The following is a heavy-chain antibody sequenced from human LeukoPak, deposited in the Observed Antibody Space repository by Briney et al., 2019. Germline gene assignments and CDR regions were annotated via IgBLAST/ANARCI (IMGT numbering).Heavy chain of an antibody. V-gene: IGHV3-30*18. Sequence: GRSLRLSCAASGFTFSSYGMHWVRQAPGKGLEWVAVISYDGSNKYYADSVKGRFTISRDNSKNTLYLQMNSLRAEDTAVYYCAKDGGQQLERSYYYYGMDVWGQGTTVTVSS. CDR2: ISYDGSNK. D-gene: IGHD6-13*01. J-gene: IGHJ6*02. CDR1: GFTFSSYG. CDR3: AKDGGQQLERSYYYYGMDV.